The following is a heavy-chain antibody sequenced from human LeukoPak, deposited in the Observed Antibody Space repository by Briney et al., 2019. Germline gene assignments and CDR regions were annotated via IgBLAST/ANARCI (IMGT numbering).Heavy chain of an antibody. Sequence: GGSLRLSCAASGFTFSSYAMSWVRQAPGKGLEWVSSISGSGTIAYYADSVRGRFTISRDNSKNTLYLQMNSLRAEDTAVYYCAKATHKDSNGYRFDYWGQGTLVTVSS. D-gene: IGHD3-22*01. J-gene: IGHJ4*02. CDR2: ISGSGTIA. CDR3: AKATHKDSNGYRFDY. CDR1: GFTFSSYA. V-gene: IGHV3-23*01.